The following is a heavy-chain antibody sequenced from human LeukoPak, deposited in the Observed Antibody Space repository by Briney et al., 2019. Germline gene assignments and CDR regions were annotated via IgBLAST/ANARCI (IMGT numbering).Heavy chain of an antibody. Sequence: ASVKVSCKASGYTFTSYGISWVRQAPGQGLEWMGWISAYNGNTNYAQKLQGRVTMTTDTSTSTAYMELRSLRSDDTAVYYCARDVDEYSSSSDAFDIWGQGTMVTVSS. CDR3: ARDVDEYSSSSDAFDI. V-gene: IGHV1-18*01. D-gene: IGHD6-6*01. J-gene: IGHJ3*02. CDR1: GYTFTSYG. CDR2: ISAYNGNT.